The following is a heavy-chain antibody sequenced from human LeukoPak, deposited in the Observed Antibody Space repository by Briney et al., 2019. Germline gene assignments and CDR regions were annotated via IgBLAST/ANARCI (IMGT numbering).Heavy chain of an antibody. CDR2: ISSSGSTI. Sequence: GGSLRLSCAASGFTFSDYYMSWIRQAPGKGLEWVSYISSSGSTIYYADSVKGRFTISRDNAKNSLYLQMNSLRAEDTAVYYCARDPSYCSSTSCLGDAFDIWGQGTMVTVSS. V-gene: IGHV3-11*01. CDR1: GFTFSDYY. CDR3: ARDPSYCSSTSCLGDAFDI. J-gene: IGHJ3*02. D-gene: IGHD2-2*01.